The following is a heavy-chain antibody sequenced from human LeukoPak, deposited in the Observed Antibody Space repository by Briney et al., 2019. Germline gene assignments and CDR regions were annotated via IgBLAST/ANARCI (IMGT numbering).Heavy chain of an antibody. V-gene: IGHV3-64D*09. D-gene: IGHD2-15*01. CDR1: RFPFSSYA. J-gene: IGHJ6*02. CDR2: ISDSGGST. CDR3: VRGYSFGPYGMDV. Sequence: GGSLRLSCSASRFPFSSYAMHWVRQAPGKGLEYVSAISDSGGSTYYADSVKGRFTISRDNSKNTLYLQMSSLRAEDTAVYFCVRGYSFGPYGMDVWGQGTTVTVSS.